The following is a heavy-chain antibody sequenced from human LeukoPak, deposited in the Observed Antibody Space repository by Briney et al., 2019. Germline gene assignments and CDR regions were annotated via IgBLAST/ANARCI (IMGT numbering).Heavy chain of an antibody. Sequence: SETLSLTCTVSGGSVSSGSYYWSWIRQPPGKGLEWIGYIYYGGSTNYNPSLKSRVTISVDTSKNQFSLKLSSVTAADTAVYYCARGGGYSYGPVVFNYWGQGTLVIVSS. CDR3: ARGGGYSYGPVVFNY. D-gene: IGHD5-18*01. CDR1: GGSVSSGSYY. V-gene: IGHV4-61*01. CDR2: IYYGGST. J-gene: IGHJ4*02.